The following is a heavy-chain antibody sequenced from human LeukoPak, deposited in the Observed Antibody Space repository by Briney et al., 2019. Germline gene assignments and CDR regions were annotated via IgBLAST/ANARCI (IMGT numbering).Heavy chain of an antibody. Sequence: SGGSLRLSCAASGFTFSDHYMDWVRQAPGKGLEWVANIKEDGSEKYYVDSVKGRFTISRDNAKNSLSLQVNSLSAEDTAVYYCARSRSGYYEDYWGQGTLVTVSS. V-gene: IGHV3-7*01. CDR2: IKEDGSEK. CDR3: ARSRSGYYEDY. J-gene: IGHJ4*02. CDR1: GFTFSDHY. D-gene: IGHD3-22*01.